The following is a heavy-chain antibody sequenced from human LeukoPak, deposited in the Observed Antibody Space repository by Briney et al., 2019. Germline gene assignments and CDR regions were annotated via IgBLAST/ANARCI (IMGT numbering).Heavy chain of an antibody. CDR1: GYSFTSYW. CDR2: IDPGDSDT. J-gene: IGHJ4*02. V-gene: IGHV5-51*01. Sequence: GESLKISCKGSGYSFTSYWIGWVRQMPGKGLECMGIIDPGDSDTSYSPSFQGQVTISADKSISTAYLQWSSLKASGTAMYYCARYGSSSGADYWGEGTLVTVSS. CDR3: ARYGSSSGADY. D-gene: IGHD6-6*01.